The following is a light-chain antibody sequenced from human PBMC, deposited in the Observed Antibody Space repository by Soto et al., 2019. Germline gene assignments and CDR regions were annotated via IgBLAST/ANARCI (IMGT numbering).Light chain of an antibody. V-gene: IGKV3-20*01. J-gene: IGKJ5*01. Sequence: EIVLTQAPDTLSFSPGEAATVSCRASRTVIRNNLAWHQQKPGQTPRLLVYGASNRATGIPDRFSGSGSGTDFTLTISRLEPDDFAVYYCQQHGTSPITFGQGTRLEIK. CDR2: GAS. CDR3: QQHGTSPIT. CDR1: RTVIRNN.